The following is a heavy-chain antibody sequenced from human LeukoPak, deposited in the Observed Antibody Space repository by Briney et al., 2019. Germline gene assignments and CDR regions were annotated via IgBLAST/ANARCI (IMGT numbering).Heavy chain of an antibody. CDR1: GGSISSGNYY. Sequence: SETLSLTCTVSGGSISSGNYYWSWIRQHPAKGLEWIGYIYYSGSTYYNPSLKSRVTISVDTSKNQFSLELNSVTAADTAVYYCATRGGNYYDSSGYFDYWARGTLVTVSS. CDR3: ATRGGNYYDSSGYFDY. D-gene: IGHD3-22*01. J-gene: IGHJ4*02. V-gene: IGHV4-31*03. CDR2: IYYSGST.